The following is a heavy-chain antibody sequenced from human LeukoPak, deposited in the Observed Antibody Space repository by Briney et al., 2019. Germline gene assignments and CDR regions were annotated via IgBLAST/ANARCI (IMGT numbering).Heavy chain of an antibody. V-gene: IGHV3-21*04. CDR3: AKGVVEMATIGIDY. J-gene: IGHJ4*02. CDR1: GFTFSGYS. D-gene: IGHD5-24*01. CDR2: ISGGSGYI. Sequence: GGSLRLSCAASGFTFSGYSMNWVRQAPGKGLEWVSSISGGSGYIYYADSVKGRFTISRDNAKNSLYLQMNSLRAEDMALYYCAKGVVEMATIGIDYWGQGTLVTVSS.